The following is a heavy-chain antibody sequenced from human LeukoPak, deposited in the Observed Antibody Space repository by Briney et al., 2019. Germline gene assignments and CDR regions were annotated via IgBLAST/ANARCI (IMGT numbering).Heavy chain of an antibody. D-gene: IGHD4-17*01. Sequence: NAWETLSLTCTVSGGPISRNNFFWGWIRQPPGKGLEWIGSIYYSGNTYYNPSLKSRLTIAVDTSRNQFSLKMSSVTAADTAVYYCATVGDNGGYYPFDYWGQGTLVTVSS. V-gene: IGHV4-39*01. J-gene: IGHJ4*02. CDR1: GGPISRNNFF. CDR3: ATVGDNGGYYPFDY. CDR2: IYYSGNT.